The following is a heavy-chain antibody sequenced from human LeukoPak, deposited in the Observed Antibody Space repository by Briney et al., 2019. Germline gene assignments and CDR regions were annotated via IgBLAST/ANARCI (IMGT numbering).Heavy chain of an antibody. CDR1: GFAFTNHA. V-gene: IGHV3-23*01. D-gene: IGHD1-1*01. CDR2: IGGTDGST. Sequence: GGSLRLSCVASGFAFTNHAMTWVRQAPGKGLEWVSSIGGTDGSTYYTDSVKGRFAISRDNSKNTVYLQMNSLRAGDTAVYYCTQNWNCDYWGQGTLVTVSS. J-gene: IGHJ4*02. CDR3: TQNWNCDY.